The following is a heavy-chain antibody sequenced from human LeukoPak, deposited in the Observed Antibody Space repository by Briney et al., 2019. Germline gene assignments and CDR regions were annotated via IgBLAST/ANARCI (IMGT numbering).Heavy chain of an antibody. Sequence: PGGSLRLSCAASGFTFSSYAMHWVRQAPGKGLEWVAVISYAGSSKDYADSVKGRFTISRDDSKNTLYLQMNSLRAEDTAVYYCARDEKATIEYWGQGTLVTVSP. D-gene: IGHD5-24*01. CDR2: ISYAGSSK. J-gene: IGHJ4*02. V-gene: IGHV3-30*04. CDR1: GFTFSSYA. CDR3: ARDEKATIEY.